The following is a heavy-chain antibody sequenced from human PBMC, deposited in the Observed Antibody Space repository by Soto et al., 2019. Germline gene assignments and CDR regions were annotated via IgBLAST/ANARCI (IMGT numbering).Heavy chain of an antibody. CDR2: IWYDGSNK. J-gene: IGHJ4*02. V-gene: IGHV3-33*01. CDR3: ARQLGGVIVPADY. CDR1: GFTFSSYG. D-gene: IGHD3-16*02. Sequence: QPGGSLRLSCAASGFTFSSYGMHWVRQAPGKGLEWVAVIWYDGSNKYYADSVKGRFTISRDNSKNTLYLQMNSLRAEDTAVYYCARQLGGVIVPADYWGQGTLVTVSS.